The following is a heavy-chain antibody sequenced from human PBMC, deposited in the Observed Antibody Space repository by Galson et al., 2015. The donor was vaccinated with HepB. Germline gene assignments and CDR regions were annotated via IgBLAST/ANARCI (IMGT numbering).Heavy chain of an antibody. Sequence: SVKVSCKASGYTFGNFAIHWVRQAPGQRLEWMGWINADNGNTTYSERFQGRVTISRDTSANTAYMELYSLRFEDTAVYYCARDGSYNTRRYADYYWFDPWGQGTLVTVSS. D-gene: IGHD5-12*01. V-gene: IGHV1-3*01. CDR3: ARDGSYNTRRYADYYWFDP. CDR1: GYTFGNFA. CDR2: INADNGNT. J-gene: IGHJ5*02.